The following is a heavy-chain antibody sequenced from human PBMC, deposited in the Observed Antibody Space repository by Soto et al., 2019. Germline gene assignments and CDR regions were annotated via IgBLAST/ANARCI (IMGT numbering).Heavy chain of an antibody. Sequence: SETLSLTCAVYGGSFSGYYWSWIRQPPGKGLEWIGEINHSGSTNYNPSLKSRVTISVDTSKNQFSLKLSSVTAADTAVYYCAIGGPENRSYYYDSSGSKFDYWGQGTLVTVSS. D-gene: IGHD3-22*01. J-gene: IGHJ4*02. V-gene: IGHV4-34*01. CDR1: GGSFSGYY. CDR3: AIGGPENRSYYYDSSGSKFDY. CDR2: INHSGST.